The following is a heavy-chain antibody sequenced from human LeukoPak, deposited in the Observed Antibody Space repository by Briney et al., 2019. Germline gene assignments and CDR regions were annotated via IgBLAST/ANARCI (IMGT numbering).Heavy chain of an antibody. CDR1: SGSFGGYY. J-gene: IGHJ4*02. CDR2: INHSGST. CDR3: ARGKRLYSSGWYGY. D-gene: IGHD6-19*01. Sequence: SETLSLTCAVYSGSFGGYYWSWIRQPPGKGLEWIGEINHSGSTNYNPSLKSRVTISVDTSKTQFSLKLSSVTAADTAVYYCARGKRLYSSGWYGYWGQGTLVTVSS. V-gene: IGHV4-34*01.